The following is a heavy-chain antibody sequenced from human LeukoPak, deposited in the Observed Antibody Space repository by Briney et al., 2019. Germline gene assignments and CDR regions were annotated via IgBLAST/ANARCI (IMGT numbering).Heavy chain of an antibody. J-gene: IGHJ3*02. CDR3: ARRRRIVGATPGAFDI. Sequence: SETLSLTCAVYGGSFSGYYWSWIRQPPGKGLEWIGEINHSGSTNYNPSLKSRVTISVDMSKNQFSLKLSSVTAADTAVYYCARRRRIVGATPGAFDIWGQGTMVTVSS. CDR1: GGSFSGYY. D-gene: IGHD1-26*01. V-gene: IGHV4-34*01. CDR2: INHSGST.